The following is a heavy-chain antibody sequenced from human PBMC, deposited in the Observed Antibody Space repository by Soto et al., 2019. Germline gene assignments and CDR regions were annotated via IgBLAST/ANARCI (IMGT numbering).Heavy chain of an antibody. D-gene: IGHD4-17*01. CDR3: ARYVPGGDYVISFDY. CDR2: IYYSGST. V-gene: IGHV4-31*03. J-gene: IGHJ4*02. Sequence: QVQLQESGPGLVKPSQTLSLTCTVSGGSISSGGYYWSWIRQHPGKGLEWIGYIYYSGSTYYNPSLKSRVTISVDTSKNQFSLKLSSVTAADTAVYYYARYVPGGDYVISFDYWGQGTLVTVSS. CDR1: GGSISSGGYY.